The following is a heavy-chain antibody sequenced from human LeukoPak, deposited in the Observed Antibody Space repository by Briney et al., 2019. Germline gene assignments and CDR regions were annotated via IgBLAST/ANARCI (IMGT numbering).Heavy chain of an antibody. CDR2: IKRDGSKI. J-gene: IGHJ4*02. D-gene: IGHD6-19*01. Sequence: PGGSLRLSCAASGFTFRTYWMSWVRQAPGKGLEWVANIKRDGSKIYYVDSVKGRFTISRDNDKNSLYLQMNSLRAEDTAVYYCTRWDSAMAMIDYWGQGTLVTVSS. V-gene: IGHV3-7*05. CDR3: TRWDSAMAMIDY. CDR1: GFTFRTYW.